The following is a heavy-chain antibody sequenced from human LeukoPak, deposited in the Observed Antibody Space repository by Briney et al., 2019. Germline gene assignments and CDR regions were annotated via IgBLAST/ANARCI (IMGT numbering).Heavy chain of an antibody. D-gene: IGHD2-2*01. Sequence: GRSLRLSCAASGFTFSSYAMHWVRQAPGKGLEWVAVISYDGSNKYYADSVKGRFTISRDNSRNTLYLQMNSLRAEDTAVYYCARGGHCSSTSCYGYYYYGMDVWGQGTTVTVSS. J-gene: IGHJ6*02. CDR2: ISYDGSNK. V-gene: IGHV3-30-3*01. CDR3: ARGGHCSSTSCYGYYYYGMDV. CDR1: GFTFSSYA.